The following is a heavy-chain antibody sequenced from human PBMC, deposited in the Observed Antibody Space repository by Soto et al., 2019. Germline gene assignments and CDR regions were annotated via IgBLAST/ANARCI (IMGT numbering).Heavy chain of an antibody. Sequence: QVQLQESGPGLVKPSQTLSLTCTVSGGSISSGGYYWSWIRQHPGKGLEWIGYIYYSGSTYYNPSLKSRVTISVDTSKNQFSLMLSSVASADTAVYYWARGGTNYDYVWGSYRIDYWGQGTLVTVSS. J-gene: IGHJ4*02. D-gene: IGHD3-16*02. V-gene: IGHV4-31*03. CDR1: GGSISSGGYY. CDR2: IYYSGST. CDR3: ARGGTNYDYVWGSYRIDY.